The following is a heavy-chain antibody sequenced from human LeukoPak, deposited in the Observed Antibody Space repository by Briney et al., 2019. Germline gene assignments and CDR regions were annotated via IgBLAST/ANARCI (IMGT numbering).Heavy chain of an antibody. CDR1: GYTFTGYY. V-gene: IGHV1-2*02. Sequence: GASVTVSCKASGYTFTGYYMHWVRQAPGQGLECMGWINPNSGGTNYAQKVQGRVTMTRDTSISTAYMELSRLRSDDTAVYYCARVRVVAGLRYYYYDGMDVWGQGTTVTVSS. CDR2: INPNSGGT. D-gene: IGHD2-15*01. CDR3: ARVRVVAGLRYYYYDGMDV. J-gene: IGHJ6*02.